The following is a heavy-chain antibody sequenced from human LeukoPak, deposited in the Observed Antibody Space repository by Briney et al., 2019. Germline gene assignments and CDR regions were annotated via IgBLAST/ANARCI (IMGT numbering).Heavy chain of an antibody. Sequence: SETLSLTCTVSGGSISSYYWSWIRQPPGKGLEWIGYIYYSGGTNYNPSLKSRVTISVDTSKNQFSLKLSSVTAADTAVYYCARHNREAGHAPRSDYWGQGTLVTVSS. V-gene: IGHV4-59*08. J-gene: IGHJ4*02. CDR1: GGSISSYY. CDR3: ARHNREAGHAPRSDY. D-gene: IGHD6-19*01. CDR2: IYYSGGT.